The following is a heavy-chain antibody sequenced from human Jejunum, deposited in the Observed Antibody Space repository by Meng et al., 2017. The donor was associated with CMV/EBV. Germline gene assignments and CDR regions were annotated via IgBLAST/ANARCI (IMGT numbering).Heavy chain of an antibody. J-gene: IGHJ4*02. CDR3: ARGSIFVSFDS. Sequence: QVQLQCAGPGLVNPSQTLSLTCSVSGGSIGSGDYYWSWIRQPPGKGLEWIGYIHDTGSTYYNPSLKSRVDISLGTSRNHFSLTLSSVTAEDTAVYSCARGSIFVSFDSWGQGTLVTVSS. CDR2: IHDTGST. CDR1: GGSIGSGDYY. V-gene: IGHV4-30-4*08. D-gene: IGHD3-3*01.